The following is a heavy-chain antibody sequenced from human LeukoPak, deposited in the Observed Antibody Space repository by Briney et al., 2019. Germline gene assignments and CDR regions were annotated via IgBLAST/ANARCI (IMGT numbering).Heavy chain of an antibody. V-gene: IGHV4-4*07. J-gene: IGHJ5*02. CDR2: IYTNGNT. D-gene: IGHD5-18*01. CDR3: ARGGIQLWSNNWVDP. Sequence: PSETLSLTCTVSGGSISSYYWTWIRQPAGQGLEWIGRIYTNGNTNYNPSLKSRVTMSVDTSKNQFSLKLSSVTAADTAVYYCARGGIQLWSNNWVDPWGQGTLVTVSS. CDR1: GGSISSYY.